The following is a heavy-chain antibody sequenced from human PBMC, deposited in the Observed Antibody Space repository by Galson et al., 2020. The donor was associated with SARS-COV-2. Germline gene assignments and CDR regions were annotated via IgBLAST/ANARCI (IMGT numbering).Heavy chain of an antibody. CDR2: ISGSGGST. J-gene: IGHJ4*02. Sequence: TGGSLRLSCAASGFTFSSYAMSWVRQAPGKGLEWVSAISGSGGSTYYADSVPGRFTISSDNSKNTLYLQMNSLRAENTAVYYCAKDITFGGVIDVPGGDYWGQGTLVTVSS. D-gene: IGHD3-16*02. CDR3: AKDITFGGVIDVPGGDY. V-gene: IGHV3-23*01. CDR1: GFTFSSYA.